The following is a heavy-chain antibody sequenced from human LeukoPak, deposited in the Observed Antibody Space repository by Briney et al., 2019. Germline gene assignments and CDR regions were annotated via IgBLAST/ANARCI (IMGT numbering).Heavy chain of an antibody. CDR1: GYTFTGYY. CDR3: ALCHIVRGFDY. J-gene: IGHJ4*02. V-gene: IGHV1-2*02. D-gene: IGHD2/OR15-2a*01. Sequence: ASVKVSCKASGYTFTGYYMHWVRQAPGQGLEWMGWINPNSGGTNYAQKFQGRVTMTRDTSISTAYMEPSRLRSDGTAVYYCALCHIVRGFDYWGQGTLVTVSS. CDR2: INPNSGGT.